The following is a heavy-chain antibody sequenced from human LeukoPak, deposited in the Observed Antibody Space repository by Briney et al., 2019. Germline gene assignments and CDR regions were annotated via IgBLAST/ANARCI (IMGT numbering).Heavy chain of an antibody. V-gene: IGHV4-59*08. Sequence: PSETLSLTCTVSGGSIRSHYWSWSRQPPGKGLEWIGYIYYRGSTNYNPSLKSRVTISVDTSENQFSLKLSPVTAADTAVYYCARGDYGSGSYWVYWGQGTLVTDSS. CDR2: IYYRGST. D-gene: IGHD3-10*01. J-gene: IGHJ4*02. CDR1: GGSIRSHY. CDR3: ARGDYGSGSYWVY.